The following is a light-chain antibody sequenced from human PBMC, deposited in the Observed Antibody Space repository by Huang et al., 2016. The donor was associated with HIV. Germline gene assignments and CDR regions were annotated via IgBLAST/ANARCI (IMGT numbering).Light chain of an antibody. CDR1: QTISTF. Sequence: DIQMTQSPSSLSASVGDRVTLTFRASQTISTFLNWYQQKPGKAPKLLIYAASSLQSGVPSKFSGSGSGTDFTLTISSLQPEDFATYYCQQGYSTPYTFGQGTKLEIK. V-gene: IGKV1-39*01. CDR2: AAS. J-gene: IGKJ2*01. CDR3: QQGYSTPYT.